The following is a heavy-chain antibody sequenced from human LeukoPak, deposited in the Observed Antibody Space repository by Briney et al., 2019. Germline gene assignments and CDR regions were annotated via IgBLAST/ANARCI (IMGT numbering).Heavy chain of an antibody. CDR2: INPNSGGT. D-gene: IGHD1-26*01. Sequence: ASVKVSCKASGYTFTSYGISWVRQAPGQGLEWMGWINPNSGGTNYAQKFQGRVTMTRDTSISTAYMELSRLRSDDTAVYYCARDSGSYLPLDYWGQGTLVTVSS. V-gene: IGHV1-2*02. J-gene: IGHJ4*02. CDR3: ARDSGSYLPLDY. CDR1: GYTFTSYG.